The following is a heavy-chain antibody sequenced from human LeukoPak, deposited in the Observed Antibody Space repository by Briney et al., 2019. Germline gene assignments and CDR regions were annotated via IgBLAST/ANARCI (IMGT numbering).Heavy chain of an antibody. V-gene: IGHV1-2*02. CDR2: IIPNSGGT. Sequence: ASVKVSCKASGYTFTGYYMHWVRQAPGQGLEWMGWIIPNSGGTNYAQKFQGRVTMTRDMSTSTVYMELSSLRSEDTAVYYCARDIAVAGSSTFDYWGQGTLVTVSS. CDR3: ARDIAVAGSSTFDY. CDR1: GYTFTGYY. J-gene: IGHJ4*02. D-gene: IGHD6-19*01.